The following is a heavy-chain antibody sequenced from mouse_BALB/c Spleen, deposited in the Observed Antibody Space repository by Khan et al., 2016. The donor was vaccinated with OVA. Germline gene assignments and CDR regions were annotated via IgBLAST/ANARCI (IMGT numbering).Heavy chain of an antibody. J-gene: IGHJ3*01. D-gene: IGHD2-14*01. CDR2: INPSNGYT. V-gene: IGHV1-4*01. CDR1: GYTFTSYT. Sequence: QVQLQQSGAELARPGASVKMSCKASGYTFTSYTIHWIKKRPGQGLEWIGSINPSNGYTNYNQKFKDKATLTTDKSSTTAYLQLSSLTSDDSAVDNCVRDGAYHRNDGWFAYWGEGNLVTVSA. CDR3: VRDGAYHRNDGWFAY.